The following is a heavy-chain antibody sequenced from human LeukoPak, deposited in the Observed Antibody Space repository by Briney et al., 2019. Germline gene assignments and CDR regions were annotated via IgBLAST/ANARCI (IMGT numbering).Heavy chain of an antibody. CDR2: IDSDGSNT. D-gene: IGHD3-10*01. J-gene: IGHJ2*01. Sequence: GGSLRLSCAASGFTFSSYWMHWVRQAPGKGLVWVSRIDSDGSNTYYADSVKGRFTISRDNARNTLYLQMNSPRAEDTAVYYCAREGVASYWYFDLWGRGTLVTVSS. CDR3: AREGVASYWYFDL. CDR1: GFTFSSYW. V-gene: IGHV3-74*01.